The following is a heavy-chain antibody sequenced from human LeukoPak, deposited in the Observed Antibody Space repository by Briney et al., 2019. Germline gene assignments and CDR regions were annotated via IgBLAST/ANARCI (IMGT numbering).Heavy chain of an antibody. D-gene: IGHD3-22*01. J-gene: IGHJ4*02. CDR2: ISGSGGST. Sequence: PGGSLRLSCAASGFTFSSYWMHWVRQAPGKGLVWVSAISGSGGSTYYADSVKGRFTISRDNSKNTLYLQMNSLRAEDTAVYYCAKFALKTHYYDSSGYVSSLDYWGQGTLVTVSP. V-gene: IGHV3-23*01. CDR3: AKFALKTHYYDSSGYVSSLDY. CDR1: GFTFSSYW.